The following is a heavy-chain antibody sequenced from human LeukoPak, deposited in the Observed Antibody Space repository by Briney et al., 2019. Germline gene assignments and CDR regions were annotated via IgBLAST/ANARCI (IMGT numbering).Heavy chain of an antibody. CDR1: GFTFGSFW. V-gene: IGHV3-74*01. Sequence: GGSLRLSCAASGFTFGSFWMYWVRQAPRKGPMWVSRINSDGSSTTYADSVRGRFTFSRDNAKNTLYLQMNSLRAEDTAVYYCARGRGTAGYFDQWGQGTLVTVSS. D-gene: IGHD6-13*01. J-gene: IGHJ4*02. CDR3: ARGRGTAGYFDQ. CDR2: INSDGSST.